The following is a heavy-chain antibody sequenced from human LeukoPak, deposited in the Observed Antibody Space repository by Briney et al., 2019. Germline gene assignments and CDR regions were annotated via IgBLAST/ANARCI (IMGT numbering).Heavy chain of an antibody. V-gene: IGHV4-4*07. J-gene: IGHJ5*02. Sequence: YPAETLSLICTVSGGSISSYYWSWIRQPAGKGPEWIGRIYTSGSTNYNPSLKSRVTMSLDTSKNQLSLKRRAVTAAETSGYYCEREEYSSGRNWFAPWGQGTLVTVSS. CDR3: EREEYSSGRNWFAP. CDR2: IYTSGST. D-gene: IGHD6-19*01. CDR1: GGSISSYY.